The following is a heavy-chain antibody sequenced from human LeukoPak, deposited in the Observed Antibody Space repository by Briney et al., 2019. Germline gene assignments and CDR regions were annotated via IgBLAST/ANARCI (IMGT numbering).Heavy chain of an antibody. V-gene: IGHV4-39*01. CDR2: IDYSGST. J-gene: IGHJ4*02. CDR1: GGSISGSNYY. CDR3: GGRRDYDSSGYHAFDY. Sequence: SETLSLTCTVSGGSISGSNYYWDWIRQPPGKWLEWIGSIDYSGSTYYNPSVKSRVTMSVDTSKNQFSLKLNSVTAADTAEYYCGGRRDYDSSGYHAFDYWGQGALVTVSS. D-gene: IGHD3-22*01.